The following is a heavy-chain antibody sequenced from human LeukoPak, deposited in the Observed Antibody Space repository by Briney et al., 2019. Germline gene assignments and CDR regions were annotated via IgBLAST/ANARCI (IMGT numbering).Heavy chain of an antibody. D-gene: IGHD2-2*01. V-gene: IGHV3-7*01. CDR1: GFIFSSYW. CDR3: ARSTLGRRTSYFNY. CDR2: IKEDGSEK. J-gene: IGHJ4*02. Sequence: AGGSLRLSCAASGFIFSSYWMSWVRQAPGKGLEWVANIKEDGSEKCYVDSVKGRFTISRDNAKNSLDLQMNSLRAEDTAVYYCARSTLGRRTSYFNYGAQETRATVSS.